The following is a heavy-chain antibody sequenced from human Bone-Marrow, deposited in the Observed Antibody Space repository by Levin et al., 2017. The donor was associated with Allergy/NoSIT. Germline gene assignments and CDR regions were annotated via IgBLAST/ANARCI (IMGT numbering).Heavy chain of an antibody. CDR3: ARNGDDFDTSGYALNYLDS. V-gene: IGHV4-4*02. J-gene: IGHJ4*02. CDR2: VHQSGST. CDR1: GGSLDSSNW. D-gene: IGHD3-22*01. Sequence: SETLSLTCTVSGGSLDSSNWWSWVRQSPGKGLEWLGEVHQSGSTNYRPSLQSRLTISIDKSKNQFFLKVTSVVAADAAVYYCARNGDDFDTSGYALNYLDSWGQGTQVTVSS.